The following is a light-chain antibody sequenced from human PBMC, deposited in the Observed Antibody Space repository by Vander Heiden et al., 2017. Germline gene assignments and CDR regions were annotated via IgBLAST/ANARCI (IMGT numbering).Light chain of an antibody. J-gene: IGKJ5*01. CDR1: QSIVHSNRNTY. Sequence: VMTQTPPSSPVTLGEPASITCRSSQSIVHSNRNTYLSWLQQRPGQPPRLLMYKISNRDSGVPDRFSGSGAGTDFTLKISRVEAEDVGIYYCMQSKQFPITFGQGTRLEIK. CDR3: MQSKQFPIT. CDR2: KIS. V-gene: IGKV2-24*01.